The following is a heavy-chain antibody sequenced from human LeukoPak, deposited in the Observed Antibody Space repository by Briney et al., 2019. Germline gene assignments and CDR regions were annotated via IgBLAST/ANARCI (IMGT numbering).Heavy chain of an antibody. J-gene: IGHJ6*02. Sequence: GGSLRLSCAASGFTFSSYSMNWVRQAPGKGLEWVSSISSSSSYIYYADSVKGRFTISRDNAKNSLYLQMNSLRAEDTAVYYCARGDNYYGSGSYWYYGMDVWGHGTTVTVSS. CDR3: ARGDNYYGSGSYWYYGMDV. V-gene: IGHV3-21*01. CDR1: GFTFSSYS. CDR2: ISSSSSYI. D-gene: IGHD3-10*01.